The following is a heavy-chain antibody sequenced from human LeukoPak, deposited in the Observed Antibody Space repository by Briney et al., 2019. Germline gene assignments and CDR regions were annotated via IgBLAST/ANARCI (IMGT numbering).Heavy chain of an antibody. V-gene: IGHV1-3*01. CDR2: INAGNGNT. D-gene: IGHD2-2*01. Sequence: ASVKASCKASGYTFTNYAMHWVRQAPGQRLEWMGSINAGNGNTKYSQKFQGRVTITRDTSASTAYMELSSLRSEDTAVYYCARVWAPSSTSYYYYGMDVWGQGTTVTVSS. CDR1: GYTFTNYA. CDR3: ARVWAPSSTSYYYYGMDV. J-gene: IGHJ6*02.